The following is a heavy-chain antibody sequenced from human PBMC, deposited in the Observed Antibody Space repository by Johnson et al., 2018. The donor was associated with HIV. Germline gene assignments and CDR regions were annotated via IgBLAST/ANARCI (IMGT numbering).Heavy chain of an antibody. CDR1: GFTFSSYG. D-gene: IGHD1-7*01. Sequence: QVQLVESGGGVVQPGGSLRLSCAASGFTFSSYGMHWVRQAPGKGLEWVAFIRYDGSNKYYADSVKGLFTISRDNSKNTLYLQMNSLRAEDTAVYYCAKVKLELRYGAFDIWGQGTMVTVSS. V-gene: IGHV3-30*02. J-gene: IGHJ3*02. CDR3: AKVKLELRYGAFDI. CDR2: IRYDGSNK.